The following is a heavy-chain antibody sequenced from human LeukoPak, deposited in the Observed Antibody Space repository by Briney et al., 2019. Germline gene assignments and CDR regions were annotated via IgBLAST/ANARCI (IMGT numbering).Heavy chain of an antibody. CDR3: ANSGYYDGSGYYPFDP. CDR1: GFTFSSYA. D-gene: IGHD3-22*01. V-gene: IGHV3-23*01. CDR2: ISGSGGST. Sequence: GGSLRLSCAASGFTFSSYAMSWVRQAPGKGLEWVSAISGSGGSTYYADSVKGRFTISRDNSKNTLYLQMNSLRAEETAVYYCANSGYYDGSGYYPFDPWGQGTLVTVSS. J-gene: IGHJ5*02.